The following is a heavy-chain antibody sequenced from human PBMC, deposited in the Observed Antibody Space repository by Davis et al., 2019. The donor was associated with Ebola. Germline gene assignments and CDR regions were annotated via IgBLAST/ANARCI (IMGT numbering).Heavy chain of an antibody. V-gene: IGHV1-3*01. D-gene: IGHD6-13*01. Sequence: ASVKVSCKASGYTFTSYGISWVRQAPGQRLEWMGWINAGNGNTKYSQKFQGRVTITRDTSASTAYMELSSLRSEDTAVYYCARVRGGFIAAAGTFWFDPWGQGTLVTVSS. CDR3: ARVRGGFIAAAGTFWFDP. CDR2: INAGNGNT. CDR1: GYTFTSYG. J-gene: IGHJ5*02.